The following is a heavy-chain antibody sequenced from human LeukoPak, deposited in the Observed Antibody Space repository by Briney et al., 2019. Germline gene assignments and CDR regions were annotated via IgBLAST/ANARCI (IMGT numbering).Heavy chain of an antibody. Sequence: SETLSLTCTVSGGSIRSYYWSWIRQPPGKGLEWIGYIDYSGSTIYNPSLKSRVTISVETSKNQFSLKLRSVSGADTAVYYCARGGVTPFDYWGQGTLVTVSS. J-gene: IGHJ4*02. CDR1: GGSIRSYY. CDR2: IDYSGST. D-gene: IGHD3-10*01. CDR3: ARGGVTPFDY. V-gene: IGHV4-59*01.